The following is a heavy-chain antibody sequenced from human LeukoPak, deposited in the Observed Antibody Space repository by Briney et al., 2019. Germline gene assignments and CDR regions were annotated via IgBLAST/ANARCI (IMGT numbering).Heavy chain of an antibody. CDR2: IYYSGST. J-gene: IGHJ6*02. CDR3: ARDRGYSYGSVHYGMDV. Sequence: SETLSLTCTVSGGSISSYYWSWIRQPPGKGLEWIGYIYYSGSTNYNPSLKSRVTISVDTSKNQFSLKLSSVTAADTAVYYCARDRGYSYGSVHYGMDVWGQGTTVTVSS. CDR1: GGSISSYY. D-gene: IGHD5-18*01. V-gene: IGHV4-59*01.